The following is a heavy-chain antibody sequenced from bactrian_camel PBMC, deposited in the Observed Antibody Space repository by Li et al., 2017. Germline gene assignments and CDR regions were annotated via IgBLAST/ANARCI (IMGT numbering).Heavy chain of an antibody. D-gene: IGHD3*01. V-gene: IGHV3S53*01. CDR2: FDVGGSP. CDR1: RYTQCRYD. J-gene: IGHJ4*01. CDR3: KADLRFRLGYCPGRM. Sequence: VQLVESGGGSVQAGGSLRLSCAASRYTQCRYDMSWYRQAPGKEREFVSRFDVGGSPNYADSVKGRFTISRDNAENTVYLQMNSLKPEDTAMYYCKADLRFRLGYCPGRMWGRGTQVTVS.